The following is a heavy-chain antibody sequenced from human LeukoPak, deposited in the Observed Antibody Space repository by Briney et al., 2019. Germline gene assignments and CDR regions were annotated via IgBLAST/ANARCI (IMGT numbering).Heavy chain of an antibody. J-gene: IGHJ4*02. Sequence: SVKVSCKASEGTFSSYAISWVRQAPGQGLEWMGGIIPIFGTANYAQKFQGRVTITADESTSTAYMELSSLRSEDTAVYYCARGGSPSIAAAGTVLQTFDYWGQGTLVTVSS. V-gene: IGHV1-69*01. CDR1: EGTFSSYA. CDR2: IIPIFGTA. D-gene: IGHD6-13*01. CDR3: ARGGSPSIAAAGTVLQTFDY.